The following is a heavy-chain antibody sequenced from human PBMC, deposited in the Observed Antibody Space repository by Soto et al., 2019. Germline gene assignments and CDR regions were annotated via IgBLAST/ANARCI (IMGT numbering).Heavy chain of an antibody. CDR2: VFRSGDT. CDR3: AKNGDYVLEY. Sequence: QVQLQESGPGLVKPSETLSLTCAVSGDSLSNNKWWSWVRLSPGKGLEWIGEVFRSGDTNYNPSLKSRVTISMDNSKNAFLLQLESVTAADTAVYYCAKNGDYVLEYWGQGTLVTVSS. CDR1: GDSLSNNKW. J-gene: IGHJ4*02. D-gene: IGHD4-17*01. V-gene: IGHV4-4*02.